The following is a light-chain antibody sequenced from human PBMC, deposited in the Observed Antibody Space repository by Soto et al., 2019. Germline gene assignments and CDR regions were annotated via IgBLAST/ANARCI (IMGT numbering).Light chain of an antibody. CDR1: GSGVGAYNL. CDR3: RPPGGTAAFF. V-gene: IGLV2-23*02. J-gene: IGLJ1*01. CDR2: EVN. Sequence: SVLTHPSSAPGSPGLSITISCAGTGSGVGAYNLGSWYQQPPGKAPRRIVCEVNTRPSGIYSRFSGSKSGDTASLTISGLQAEDEVYFFWRPPGGTAAFFFGTGCRVKVL.